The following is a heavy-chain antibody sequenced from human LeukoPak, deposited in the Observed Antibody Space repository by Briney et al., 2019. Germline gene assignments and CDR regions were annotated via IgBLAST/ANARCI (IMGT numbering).Heavy chain of an antibody. J-gene: IGHJ5*02. V-gene: IGHV4-4*07. Sequence: SETLSLTCTVSGGSIGTYYWTWIRQPAGKGLEWIGRISTSGNTYFNASLKSRLTMSLDTSQNQFSLKLSFVTAADTAIHYCARGTKYCSGDTCQNYFDPWGQGTLVTVSS. CDR3: ARGTKYCSGDTCQNYFDP. D-gene: IGHD2-15*01. CDR1: GGSIGTYY. CDR2: ISTSGNT.